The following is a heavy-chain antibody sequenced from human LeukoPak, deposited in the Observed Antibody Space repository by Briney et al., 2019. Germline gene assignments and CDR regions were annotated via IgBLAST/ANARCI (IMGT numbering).Heavy chain of an antibody. Sequence: GGSLRLSCVVSGFSFSSHGMHWVRQAPGKGLEWVAVIRDDGSNIWYADSVKGRFTISRDNSKNTLYLQMNSLRAEDTALYYCARARNDYDSNGFSLLEYWGQGTLVTVSS. CDR2: IRDDGSNI. J-gene: IGHJ4*02. V-gene: IGHV3-33*01. CDR1: GFSFSSHG. CDR3: ARARNDYDSNGFSLLEY. D-gene: IGHD3-22*01.